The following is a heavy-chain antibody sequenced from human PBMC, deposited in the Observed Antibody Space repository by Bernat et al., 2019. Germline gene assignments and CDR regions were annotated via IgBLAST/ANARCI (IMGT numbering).Heavy chain of an antibody. J-gene: IGHJ6*02. CDR1: GFTFSSYS. D-gene: IGHD3-10*01. CDR3: ARDNYGSGSYYNPGTLDYYYYGMDV. V-gene: IGHV3-21*01. Sequence: EVQLVESGGGLVKPGGSLRLSCAASGFTFSSYSMNWVRQAPGKGLEWVSSISSSSSYIYYADSVKGRFTISRDNAKNSLYLQMNSLRAEDTAVYYCARDNYGSGSYYNPGTLDYYYYGMDVWGQGTTVTVSS. CDR2: ISSSSSYI.